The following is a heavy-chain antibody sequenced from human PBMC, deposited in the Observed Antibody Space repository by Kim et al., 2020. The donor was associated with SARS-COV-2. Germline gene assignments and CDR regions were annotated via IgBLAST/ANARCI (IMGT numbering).Heavy chain of an antibody. CDR1: GFTFRSHW. V-gene: IGHV3-74*01. CDR2: INSVGSST. Sequence: GGSLRLSCAASGFTFRSHWMHWVRQVPGKGLVWVSRINSVGSSTNYADSVKGRFTISRDNARNTLYLQMNSLRAEDTAVYYCARDGHTGPGSHYCCAFDIWGQGTMVTVSS. CDR3: ARDGHTGPGSHYCCAFDI. J-gene: IGHJ3*02. D-gene: IGHD3-10*01.